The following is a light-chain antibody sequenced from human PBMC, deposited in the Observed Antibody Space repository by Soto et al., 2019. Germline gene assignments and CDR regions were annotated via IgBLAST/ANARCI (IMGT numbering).Light chain of an antibody. V-gene: IGKV2-28*01. CDR2: LGS. J-gene: IGKJ4*01. Sequence: DIVMTQSPLSLPVTPGEPASISCRSSQSLLHSNGYNYLDWYLQKPGQSPQLLIYLGSNRASGVPDRFSGSGSGPDFTLKISRVEAEDVGVYYCMQARQSPLTFAGGTKVEIK. CDR1: QSLLHSNGYNY. CDR3: MQARQSPLT.